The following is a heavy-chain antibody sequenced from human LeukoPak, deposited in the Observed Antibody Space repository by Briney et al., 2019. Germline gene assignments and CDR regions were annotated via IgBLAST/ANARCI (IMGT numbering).Heavy chain of an antibody. D-gene: IGHD4-23*01. CDR1: GDSVSSNSAA. CDR3: ARTPYGGNPTDYYFDY. V-gene: IGHV6-1*01. J-gene: IGHJ4*02. Sequence: SQTLSLTCAISGDSVSSNSAAWNWIRQSPSRGLEWLGRTYYRSKWYNDYAVSVKSRITINPDTSKNQFSLQLNSVTPEDTAVYYCARTPYGGNPTDYYFDYWGQGTLVTVSS. CDR2: TYYRSKWYN.